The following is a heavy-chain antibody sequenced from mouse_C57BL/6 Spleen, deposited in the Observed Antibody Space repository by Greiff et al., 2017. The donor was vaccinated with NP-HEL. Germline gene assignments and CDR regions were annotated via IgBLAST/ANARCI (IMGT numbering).Heavy chain of an antibody. V-gene: IGHV1-74*01. CDR2: IHPSDSDT. Sequence: QVQLQQPGAELVKPGASVKVSCKASGYTFTSYWMHWVKQRPGQGLEWIGRIHPSDSDTNYNQKFKGKATLTVDKSSSTAYMQLSSLTSEDSAVYYCAIGPYYGSSTGWFDVWGTGTTVTVSS. J-gene: IGHJ1*03. CDR1: GYTFTSYW. D-gene: IGHD1-1*01. CDR3: AIGPYYGSSTGWFDV.